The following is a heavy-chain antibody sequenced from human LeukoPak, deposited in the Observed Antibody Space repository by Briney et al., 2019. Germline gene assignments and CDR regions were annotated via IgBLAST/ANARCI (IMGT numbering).Heavy chain of an antibody. J-gene: IGHJ4*02. CDR2: IYTSGST. CDR3: ARTLTTVTTRFDY. D-gene: IGHD4-17*01. Sequence: SETLSLTCTVSGGSISSGSYYWSWIRQPAGKGLEWIGRIYTSGSTNYNPSLKSRVTISVDTSKNQFSLKLSSVTAADTAVYYCARTLTTVTTRFDYWGQGTLVTVSS. V-gene: IGHV4-61*02. CDR1: GGSISSGSYY.